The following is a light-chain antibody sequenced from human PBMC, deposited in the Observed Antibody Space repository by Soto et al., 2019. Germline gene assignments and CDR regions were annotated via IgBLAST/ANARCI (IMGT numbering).Light chain of an antibody. Sequence: QSVLTQPASVPGSPGQSITISCTGTSSDVGGYNYVSWYQQHPGKAPKLMIYEVSNRPSGVSNRFSGSKSGNTASLTISGLQAEDEADYYCSSYTSSSTPWVFGGGTQLTVL. J-gene: IGLJ3*02. CDR3: SSYTSSSTPWV. CDR2: EVS. CDR1: SSDVGGYNY. V-gene: IGLV2-14*01.